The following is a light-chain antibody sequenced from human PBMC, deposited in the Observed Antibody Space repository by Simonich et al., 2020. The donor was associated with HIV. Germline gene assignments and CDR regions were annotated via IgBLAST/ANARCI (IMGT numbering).Light chain of an antibody. CDR1: PVVSSN. Sequence: EIVMTQSPATLSVSPGERATLSCRASPVVSSNLAWYQQKPGPAPRLLIYGASTRAPGIPARFSGSGSGTEFTLTISSLQSEDFAIYYCQHYNNWPPGTFGQGTKVEFK. CDR2: GAS. J-gene: IGKJ1*01. CDR3: QHYNNWPPGT. V-gene: IGKV3-15*01.